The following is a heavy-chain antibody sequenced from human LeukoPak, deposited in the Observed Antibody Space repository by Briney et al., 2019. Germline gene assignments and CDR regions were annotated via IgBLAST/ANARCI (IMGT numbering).Heavy chain of an antibody. Sequence: GGSLRLSCAASGFTFSSYSMNWARQAPGKGLEWVSSISSSSSYIYYADSVKGRFTISRDNAKNSLYLQMNSLRAEGTAVYYCAREDGRGYDFWSGYSSAFDIWGQGTMVTVSS. D-gene: IGHD3-3*01. CDR3: AREDGRGYDFWSGYSSAFDI. CDR2: ISSSSSYI. J-gene: IGHJ3*02. CDR1: GFTFSSYS. V-gene: IGHV3-21*01.